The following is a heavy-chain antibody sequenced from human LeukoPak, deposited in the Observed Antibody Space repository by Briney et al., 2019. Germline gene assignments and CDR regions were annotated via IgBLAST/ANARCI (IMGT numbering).Heavy chain of an antibody. CDR1: GGSISSYY. V-gene: IGHV4-59*01. CDR3: AFARSDSSSFGY. Sequence: SETLSLTCTVSGGSISSYYWSWIRQPPGKGLEWIGYIYYSGSTNYNPSLKSRVTISVDTSKNQFSLKLSSVTAADTAVYYCAFARSDSSSFGYWGQGTLVTVSS. D-gene: IGHD6-13*01. CDR2: IYYSGST. J-gene: IGHJ4*02.